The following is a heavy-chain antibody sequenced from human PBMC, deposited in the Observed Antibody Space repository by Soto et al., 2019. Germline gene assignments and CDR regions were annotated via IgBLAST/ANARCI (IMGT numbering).Heavy chain of an antibody. CDR3: AKRPIFGVVIITIYNGMDV. V-gene: IGHV3-23*01. CDR1: GFTFSSYA. J-gene: IGHJ6*02. CDR2: ISTSGGNT. D-gene: IGHD3-3*01. Sequence: EVQLLESGGGLVQPGGSLRLSCVASGFTFSSYAMNWVRQAPGKGLEWVSAISTSGGNTYYADSVKGRFTISRDNSKNTLYLQMNSLRAGDTAVYYCAKRPIFGVVIITIYNGMDVWGQGTTVTVSS.